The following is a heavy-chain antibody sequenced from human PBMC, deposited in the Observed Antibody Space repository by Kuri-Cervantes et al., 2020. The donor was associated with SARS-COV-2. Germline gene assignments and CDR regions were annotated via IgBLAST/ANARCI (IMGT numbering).Heavy chain of an antibody. D-gene: IGHD3-3*01. Sequence: GESLKISCAASGFTLSSYGMHWVRQAPGKGLEWVAVISYDGSNKYYADSVKGRFTISRDNAKNSLYLQMNSLRAEDTAVYYCARERTDYDFWSGYYMDYWGQGTLVTVSS. CDR3: ARERTDYDFWSGYYMDY. CDR1: GFTLSSYG. J-gene: IGHJ4*02. CDR2: ISYDGSNK. V-gene: IGHV3-30*03.